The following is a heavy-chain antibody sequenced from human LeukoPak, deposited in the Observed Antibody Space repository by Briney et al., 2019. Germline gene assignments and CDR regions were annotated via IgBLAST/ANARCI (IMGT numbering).Heavy chain of an antibody. V-gene: IGHV6-1*01. CDR3: ARVRAERVTGTSRERVKSGGPTYYMDV. D-gene: IGHD1-7*01. CDR1: GDSVSSNSAA. J-gene: IGHJ6*03. CDR2: TYYRSKCYS. Sequence: SQTLSLTCAISGDSVSSNSAAWNWIRQSPSRGLEWLGRTYYRSKCYSDYAVSVKSRITINPDTSKNQFSLQLNSVTPEDTAVYYCARVRAERVTGTSRERVKSGGPTYYMDVWGKGTTVTVSS.